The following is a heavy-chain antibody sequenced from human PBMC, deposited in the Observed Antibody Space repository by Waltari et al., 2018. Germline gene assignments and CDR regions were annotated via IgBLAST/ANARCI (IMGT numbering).Heavy chain of an antibody. CDR2: IIPILGIT. J-gene: IGHJ4*02. D-gene: IGHD5-18*01. CDR1: GDTFSSYA. Sequence: QVQLVQSGAEVKKPGSSVKVSCKASGDTFSSYAINWVRKVPGKGPEWMGRIIPILGITHDAQRFQGRVTFTADKSTSTAYMELSSLRSDDTAVYYCARGHSYGPYFFDFWGQGTLVTVSS. CDR3: ARGHSYGPYFFDF. V-gene: IGHV1-69*04.